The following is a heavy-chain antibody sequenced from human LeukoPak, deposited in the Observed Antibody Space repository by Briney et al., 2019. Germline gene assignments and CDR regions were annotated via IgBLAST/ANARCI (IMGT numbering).Heavy chain of an antibody. D-gene: IGHD4-17*01. V-gene: IGHV4-4*02. J-gene: IGHJ4*02. CDR1: GGSISSSNW. Sequence: SETLSLTCAVSGGSISSSNWWSCVRQPPGKGLEWIGEIYHSGSTNYNPSLKSRVTISVDKSKNQFSLKLSSVTAADTAVYYCARDDDYGDYSMRYWGQGTLVTVSS. CDR2: IYHSGST. CDR3: ARDDDYGDYSMRY.